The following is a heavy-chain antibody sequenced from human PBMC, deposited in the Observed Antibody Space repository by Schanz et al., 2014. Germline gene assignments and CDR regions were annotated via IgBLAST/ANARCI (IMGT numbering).Heavy chain of an antibody. CDR1: GYAFTTYG. D-gene: IGHD2-2*01. CDR2: ISTLRNEDT. CDR3: ARDRRRYCSTASCLHDNWFDP. J-gene: IGHJ5*02. Sequence: QVQLVQSGAEVKKPGASVRVSCKVSGYAFTTYGINWVRQAPGQGPEFMGWISTLRNEDTNSAQRFQGRLTMTTDTSTSTAYMELRSLRSDDTAVYYCARDRRRYCSTASCLHDNWFDPWGQGTLVIVSS. V-gene: IGHV1-18*01.